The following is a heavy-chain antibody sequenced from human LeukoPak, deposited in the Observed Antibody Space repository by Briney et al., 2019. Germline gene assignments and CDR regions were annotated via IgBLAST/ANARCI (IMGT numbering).Heavy chain of an antibody. J-gene: IGHJ5*02. D-gene: IGHD2-2*02. V-gene: IGHV1-2*02. CDR2: INPNSGGT. Sequence: GASVKVSCKASGYTFTGYYMHWVRQAPGQGLEWMGWINPNSGGTNYAQKFQGRVTMTRDTSISTAYMELSRLRSDDTAVYYCARELVPAAINWFDPWGQGTLVTVSS. CDR3: ARELVPAAINWFDP. CDR1: GYTFTGYY.